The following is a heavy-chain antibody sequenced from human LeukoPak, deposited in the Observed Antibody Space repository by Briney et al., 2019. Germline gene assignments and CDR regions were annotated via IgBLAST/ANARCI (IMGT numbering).Heavy chain of an antibody. J-gene: IGHJ4*02. Sequence: GGSLRLSCAASGFTFSNYNINWVRQAPGKGLEWVSYISSSSSTIYYADSVKGRFTISRDNAKNSLYLQMNSLRAEDTAVYYCARRAGAYSHPYDYWGQGTLVTVSS. CDR1: GFTFSNYN. CDR2: ISSSSSTI. D-gene: IGHD4/OR15-4a*01. V-gene: IGHV3-48*01. CDR3: ARRAGAYSHPYDY.